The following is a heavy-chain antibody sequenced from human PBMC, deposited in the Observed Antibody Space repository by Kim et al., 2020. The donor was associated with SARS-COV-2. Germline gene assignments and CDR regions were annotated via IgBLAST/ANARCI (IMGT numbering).Heavy chain of an antibody. J-gene: IGHJ4*02. CDR3: ARDSY. V-gene: IGHV3-21*01. Sequence: ISSSSSYIYYAYSLNGRFTISRDNAKKSLYRQMNSLRAEDTAVYYCARDSYWGQGTLVTVTS. CDR2: ISSSSSYI.